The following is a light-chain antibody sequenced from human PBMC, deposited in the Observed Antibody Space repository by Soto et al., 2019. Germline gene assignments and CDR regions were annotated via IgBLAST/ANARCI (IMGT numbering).Light chain of an antibody. CDR2: EVN. V-gene: IGLV2-8*01. CDR1: SSDVGGYNY. CDR3: SSYAGSSNV. J-gene: IGLJ1*01. Sequence: QSALTRPPSASGPPGQSVAISCTGTSSDVGGYNYVSWYQQHPGKAPKLMIYEVNKRPSGVPDRFSGSKSGNTASLTVSGLQAEDEADYYCSSYAGSSNVFGTGTKVTVL.